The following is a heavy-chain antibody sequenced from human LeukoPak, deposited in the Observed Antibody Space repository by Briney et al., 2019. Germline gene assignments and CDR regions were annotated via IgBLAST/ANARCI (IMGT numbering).Heavy chain of an antibody. CDR3: ESSITKAGGS. D-gene: IGHD2-21*01. CDR2: IRRKDQNSAP. J-gene: IGHJ5*02. Sequence: GGALPLSRAASVFPFSDSPIHWVRQASAKGLEWVGRIRRKDQNSAPAYAQSVTGSLTISRDHSKNMAYLQLNRLRIEDTAVYYCESSITKAGGSCGQGTLVTVSS. CDR1: VFPFSDSP. V-gene: IGHV3-73*01.